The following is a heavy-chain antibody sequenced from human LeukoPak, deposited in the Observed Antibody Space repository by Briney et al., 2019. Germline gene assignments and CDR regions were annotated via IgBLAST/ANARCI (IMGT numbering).Heavy chain of an antibody. D-gene: IGHD5-12*01. J-gene: IGHJ4*02. CDR3: ARDGGYSGYGDY. V-gene: IGHV3-64*01. CDR2: ISSNGGST. Sequence: GGSLRLSCAASGFTFSSYAMHWVRQAPGKGLKYVSAISSNGGSTYYANSVKGRFTISRDNSKNTLYLQMGSLRAEDMAVYYCARDGGYSGYGDYWGQGTLVTVSS. CDR1: GFTFSSYA.